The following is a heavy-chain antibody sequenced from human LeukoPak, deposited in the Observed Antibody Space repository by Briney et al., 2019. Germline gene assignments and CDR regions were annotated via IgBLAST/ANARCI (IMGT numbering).Heavy chain of an antibody. CDR3: ARGIPYCSGGSCYSAY. J-gene: IGHJ4*02. Sequence: ASVKVSCKASGYTFTGYYLHWVRQAPGQGLEWMGWINPNSGGTNYAQKFQGRVTMTRDTSISTAYMELSSLRSEDTAVYYCARGIPYCSGGSCYSAYWGQGTLVTVSS. V-gene: IGHV1-2*02. CDR2: INPNSGGT. CDR1: GYTFTGYY. D-gene: IGHD2-15*01.